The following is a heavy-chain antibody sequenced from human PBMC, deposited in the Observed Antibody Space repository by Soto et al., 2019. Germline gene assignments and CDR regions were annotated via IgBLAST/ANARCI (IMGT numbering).Heavy chain of an antibody. V-gene: IGHV3-9*01. J-gene: IGHJ3*02. CDR2: ISWNSVNI. Sequence: PGGSLRLSCAASGFNFDDYAMQWVRQAPGKGLEWVSGISWNSVNIGYADSVKGRFTISRDNAKSSLYLQMNSLRAEDTALYYCASQVSAPDAFDIWGQGTMVTVSS. CDR3: ASQVSAPDAFDI. D-gene: IGHD6-19*01. CDR1: GFNFDDYA.